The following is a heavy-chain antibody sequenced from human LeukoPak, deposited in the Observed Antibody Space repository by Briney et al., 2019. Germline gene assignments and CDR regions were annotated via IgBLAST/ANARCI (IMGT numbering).Heavy chain of an antibody. J-gene: IGHJ4*02. CDR2: ISSSGSTI. Sequence: GGSLRLSCAASGFTFSDYYMSWIRQAPGKGLEWVSYISSSGSTIYYADSVKGRFTISRDNAKNSLYLQMNSLRAEDTAVYYCARDRVLWSDSSGYYSPGYWGQGTLVTVSS. V-gene: IGHV3-11*04. D-gene: IGHD3-22*01. CDR1: GFTFSDYY. CDR3: ARDRVLWSDSSGYYSPGY.